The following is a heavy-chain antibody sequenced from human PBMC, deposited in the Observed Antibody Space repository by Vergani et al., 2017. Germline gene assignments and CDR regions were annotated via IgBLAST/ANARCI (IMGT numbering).Heavy chain of an antibody. CDR1: GFTVSSYW. J-gene: IGHJ6*03. Sequence: EVQLVESGGGLVQPGGSLRLSCAASGFTVSSYWMSWVRQAPGKGLEWVANIKQDGSEKYYVDSVKGRFTISRDNAKNSLYLQMNSLRAEDTAVYYCAREANWVRDTAMVYYYYYYMDVWGKGTTVTVSS. V-gene: IGHV3-7*01. D-gene: IGHD5-18*01. CDR2: IKQDGSEK. CDR3: AREANWVRDTAMVYYYYYYMDV.